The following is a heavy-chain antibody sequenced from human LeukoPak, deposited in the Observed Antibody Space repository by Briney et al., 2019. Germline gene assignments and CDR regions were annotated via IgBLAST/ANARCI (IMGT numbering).Heavy chain of an antibody. J-gene: IGHJ3*02. CDR3: ARNAGYSYAKKIDAFDI. D-gene: IGHD5-18*01. V-gene: IGHV1-46*01. CDR1: GYTFTSYY. CDR2: INPSGGST. Sequence: ASVKVSCKASGYTFTSYYMHWVRQAPGQGLEWMGIINPSGGSTSYAQKFQGRVTMTRDTSTSTVYMELSSLRSEDTAVYYCARNAGYSYAKKIDAFDIWGQGTMVTVSS.